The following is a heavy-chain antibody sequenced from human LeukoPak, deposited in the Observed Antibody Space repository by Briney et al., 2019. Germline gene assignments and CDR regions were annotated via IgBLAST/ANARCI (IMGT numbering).Heavy chain of an antibody. CDR2: INTDGSST. CDR1: GFTFSSYW. CDR3: ARRAVAGNAFDI. D-gene: IGHD6-19*01. V-gene: IGHV3-74*01. J-gene: IGHJ3*02. Sequence: GGSLRLSCAASGFTFSSYWMHWVRQAPGKGLVWVSRINTDGSSTSYADSVKGRFTISRDNAKNTLYLQMNSLGAEDTAVYYCARRAVAGNAFDIWGQGTMVTVSS.